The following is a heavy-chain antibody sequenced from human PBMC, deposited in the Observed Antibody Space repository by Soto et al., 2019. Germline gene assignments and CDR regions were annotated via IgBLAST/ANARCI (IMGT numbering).Heavy chain of an antibody. J-gene: IGHJ4*02. CDR1: GGSFSGYY. CDR2: INHSGST. D-gene: IGHD3-22*01. CDR3: ARGHRITMIVVVITPFDY. Sequence: PSETLSLTCAVYGGSFSGYYWSWIRQPPGKGLEWIGEINHSGSTNYNPSLKSRVTISVDTSKNQFSLKLSSVTAADTAVYYCARGHRITMIVVVITPFDYWGQGTLVTVSS. V-gene: IGHV4-34*01.